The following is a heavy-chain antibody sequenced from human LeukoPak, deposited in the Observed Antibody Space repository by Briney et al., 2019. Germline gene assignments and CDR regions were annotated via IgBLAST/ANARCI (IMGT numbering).Heavy chain of an antibody. J-gene: IGHJ5*02. V-gene: IGHV4-59*01. CDR1: GGSTSSYY. CDR3: ARAFPYCSSTSCYSWFDP. Sequence: PSETLSLTCTVSGGSTSSYYWSWIRQPPGKGXXXXXXXXYSGSTNYNPSLKSRVTISVDTSKNQFSLKLSSVTAADTAVYYCARAFPYCSSTSCYSWFDPWGQGTLVTVSS. D-gene: IGHD2-2*01. CDR2: XXYSGST.